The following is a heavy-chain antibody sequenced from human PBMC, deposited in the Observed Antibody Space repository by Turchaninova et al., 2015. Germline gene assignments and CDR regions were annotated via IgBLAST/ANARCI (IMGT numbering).Heavy chain of an antibody. Sequence: HVQLQESGPGLVKPSETLSLTCTVSGGSISGYYWNWVRQPPGRGLEWIGFIYVGRSANYNPSLKGRGTISGDASKNHFSLNLTSVTAADMAVYYCAGNSSGDPYDIWGQGTMVTVSS. CDR3: AGNSSGDPYDI. CDR1: GGSISGYY. D-gene: IGHD4-17*01. V-gene: IGHV4-4*08. CDR2: IYVGRSA. J-gene: IGHJ3*02.